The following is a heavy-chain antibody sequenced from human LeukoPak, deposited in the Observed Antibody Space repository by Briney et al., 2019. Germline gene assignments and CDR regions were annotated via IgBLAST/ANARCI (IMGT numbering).Heavy chain of an antibody. CDR2: ISTDGTMA. CDR3: ARETIDCGGDCYDY. V-gene: IGHV3-48*03. CDR1: GFTFNNYE. J-gene: IGHJ4*02. Sequence: GGSLRLSCAASGFTFNNYEMNWVRQAPGKGLEWISYISTDGTMAYYAGSVMGRFTISRDNAKNSLYLQMNSLRADDTAVYYCARETIDCGGDCYDYWGQGTLATVSS. D-gene: IGHD2-21*01.